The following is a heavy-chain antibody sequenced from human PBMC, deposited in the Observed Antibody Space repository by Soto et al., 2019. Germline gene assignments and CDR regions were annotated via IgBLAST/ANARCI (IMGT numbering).Heavy chain of an antibody. CDR1: GFTFSSYW. Sequence: GGSLRLSCAASGFTFSSYWMHWVRQAPGKGLVWVSRINSDGSSTSYADSVKGRFTISRDNAKNTLYLQMNSLRDEDTAVYYCARRSNYYDFWSGYYTGRNGMDVWGQGTTVTVSS. CDR2: INSDGSST. CDR3: ARRSNYYDFWSGYYTGRNGMDV. J-gene: IGHJ6*02. V-gene: IGHV3-74*01. D-gene: IGHD3-3*01.